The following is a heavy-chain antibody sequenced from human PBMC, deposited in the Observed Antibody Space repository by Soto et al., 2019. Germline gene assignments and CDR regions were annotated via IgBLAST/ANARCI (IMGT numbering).Heavy chain of an antibody. CDR1: GFTFSSYA. J-gene: IGHJ2*01. CDR3: AKARGELPYWYFDL. D-gene: IGHD1-26*01. V-gene: IGHV3-23*01. CDR2: ISGSGGRT. Sequence: EVQLLESGGGLVQPGGSLRLSCAASGFTFSSYAMTWVRQAPGKGPEWVSGISGSGGRTYYADSVKGRFTISRDTYKNTLYLQMNSLGAEDTAVYYCAKARGELPYWYFDLWGRGTLVTVSS.